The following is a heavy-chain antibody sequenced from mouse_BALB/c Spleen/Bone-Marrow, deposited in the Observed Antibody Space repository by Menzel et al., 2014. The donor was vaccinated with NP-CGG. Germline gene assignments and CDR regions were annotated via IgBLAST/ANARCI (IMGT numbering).Heavy chain of an antibody. CDR1: GYAFTNYL. CDR2: INPGIGGT. CDR3: ARFTREY. J-gene: IGHJ2*01. V-gene: IGHV1-54*01. Sequence: QVQLKQSGADLVRPGTSVKVSCKASGYAFTNYLIEWFKQRPGQGLEWIGRINPGIGGTTYNAKFKGKATLTADKSSTTAYMQLNSLTSDDSAVYFCARFTREYWGQGTTLTVSS.